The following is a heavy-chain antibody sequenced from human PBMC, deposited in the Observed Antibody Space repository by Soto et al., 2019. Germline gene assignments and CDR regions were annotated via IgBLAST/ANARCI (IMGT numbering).Heavy chain of an antibody. CDR2: VSAYNGNT. CDR3: ARDLRYFDWLNVSLDWFDP. Sequence: ASVKVSCKASGYTFTSYGISWVRQAPGQGLEWMGWVSAYNGNTNYAQKLQGRVTMTTDTSTSTAYMELRSLRSDDTAVYYCARDLRYFDWLNVSLDWFDPWGQGTLVTVSS. V-gene: IGHV1-18*01. D-gene: IGHD3-9*01. CDR1: GYTFTSYG. J-gene: IGHJ5*02.